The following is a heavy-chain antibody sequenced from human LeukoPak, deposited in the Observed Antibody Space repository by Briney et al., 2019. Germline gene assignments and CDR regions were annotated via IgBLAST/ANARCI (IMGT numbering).Heavy chain of an antibody. CDR2: TYYRSTWYN. J-gene: IGHJ5*02. Sequence: SQTLSLTCAISGDSVSSNSVTWNWIRQSPSKGLEWLGRTYYRSTWYNDYAVSVRGRITVNPDTSKNQFSLHLNSVTPEDTAVYYCARRLTQYDCFDPWGQGILVTVSS. CDR1: GDSVSSNSVT. CDR3: ARRLTQYDCFDP. V-gene: IGHV6-1*01. D-gene: IGHD2-2*01.